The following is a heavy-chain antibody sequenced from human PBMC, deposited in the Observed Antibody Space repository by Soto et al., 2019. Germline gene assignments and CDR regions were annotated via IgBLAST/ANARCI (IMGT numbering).Heavy chain of an antibody. CDR1: XXSXSSSSXY. Sequence: SEXLSXXCTXXXXSXSSSSXYXXXXXQPPGKGLEWIGSIYYNGNRYYKPSLKSRVAISIDTSRNEFSLKVTSVTAEDTAVYFCTREVAGSSKREPWGXG. CDR3: TREVAGSSKREP. J-gene: IGHJ4*02. D-gene: IGHD6-19*01. CDR2: IYYNGNR. V-gene: IGHV4-39*01.